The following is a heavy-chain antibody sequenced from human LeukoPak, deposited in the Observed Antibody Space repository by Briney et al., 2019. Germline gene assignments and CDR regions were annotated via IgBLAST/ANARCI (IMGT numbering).Heavy chain of an antibody. J-gene: IGHJ6*04. CDR2: IIPIFGTA. V-gene: IGHV1-69*13. D-gene: IGHD6-13*01. CDR3: ASASLSSSWYTPSDPYYYYYYGMDA. CDR1: GGTFSSYS. Sequence: SVKVSCKASGGTFSSYSISWVRQAPGQGLEWMGGIIPIFGTANYAQKFQGRVTITADESTSTAYMELSSLRSDDTAVYYCASASLSSSWYTPSDPYYYYYYGMDAWGKGTTVTVSS.